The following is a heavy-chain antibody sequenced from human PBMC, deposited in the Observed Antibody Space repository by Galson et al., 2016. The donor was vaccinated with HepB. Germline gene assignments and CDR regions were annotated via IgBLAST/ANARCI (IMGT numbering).Heavy chain of an antibody. CDR3: AKADTGYIWDPINM. Sequence: SLRLSCAASGVSFSGYGIHWVRQAPGKGLEWVAVISYDGYKTYYADSVKGRFSIARDTYKNSVSLQINSLRTEDTAVYYCAKADTGYIWDPINMWGQGTRVTVSP. V-gene: IGHV3-30*18. CDR1: GVSFSGYG. CDR2: ISYDGYKT. J-gene: IGHJ3*02. D-gene: IGHD5-12*01.